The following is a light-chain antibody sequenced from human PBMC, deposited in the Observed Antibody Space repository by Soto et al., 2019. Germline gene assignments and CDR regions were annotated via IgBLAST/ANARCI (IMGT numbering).Light chain of an antibody. CDR3: QQYKNWPAYT. Sequence: EIVITQSPATLSLSPGEGATLSCRASQSVGYNLAWYQQKPGLPPRLLIYGASTRVTGIPARFSGSGSGTEFTLTITSVQAEDFAVYYCQQYKNWPAYTFGQGTKLEIK. CDR2: GAS. V-gene: IGKV3-15*01. CDR1: QSVGYN. J-gene: IGKJ2*01.